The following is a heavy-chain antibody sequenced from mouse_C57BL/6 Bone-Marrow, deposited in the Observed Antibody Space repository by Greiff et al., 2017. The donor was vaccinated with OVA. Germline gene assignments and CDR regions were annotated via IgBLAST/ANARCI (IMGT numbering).Heavy chain of an antibody. CDR3: ASPYYGYDY. Sequence: QVQLQQSGPELVKPGASVKISCKASGYAFSSSWMNWVKQRPGKGLEWIGRIYPGDGDTNYNGKFKGKATLTADKSSSTAYMQLSSLTSEDSAVYFCASPYYGYDYWGQGTTLTVSS. CDR2: IYPGDGDT. D-gene: IGHD2-2*01. CDR1: GYAFSSSW. J-gene: IGHJ2*01. V-gene: IGHV1-82*01.